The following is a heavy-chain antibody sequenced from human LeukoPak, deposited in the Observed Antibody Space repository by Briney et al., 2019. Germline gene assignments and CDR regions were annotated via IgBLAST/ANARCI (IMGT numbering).Heavy chain of an antibody. CDR2: ISAYNGNT. J-gene: IGHJ5*02. D-gene: IGHD6-13*01. V-gene: IGHV1-18*01. CDR1: GYTVTSYG. Sequence: ASVKVSFTASGYTVTSYGISWGRQAPGQGIEWMGWISAYNGNTNYAQKLQGRVTMTTDTSTSTAYMELRSLRSDDTAVYYCARGRSSWYEGNWFDPWGQGTLVTVSS. CDR3: ARGRSSWYEGNWFDP.